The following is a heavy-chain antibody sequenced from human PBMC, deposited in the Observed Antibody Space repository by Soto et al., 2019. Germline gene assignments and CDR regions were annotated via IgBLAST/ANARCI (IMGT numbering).Heavy chain of an antibody. D-gene: IGHD6-13*01. J-gene: IGHJ4*02. Sequence: QITLEESGPTLVKPTQTLTLTCTFSGFSLSTSGGGVGWIRQPPGKALEWLGIIYWDDDQRYSPSLKSRGTITKGTSRNPVVLPMTNMDPVDTGTYYCARVSRTFYSSNGYFAYWGQGTRVTVSS. V-gene: IGHV2-5*02. CDR2: IYWDDDQ. CDR1: GFSLSTSGGG. CDR3: ARVSRTFYSSNGYFAY.